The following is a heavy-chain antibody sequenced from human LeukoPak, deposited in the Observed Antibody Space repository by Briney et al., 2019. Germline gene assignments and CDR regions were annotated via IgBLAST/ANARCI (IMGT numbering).Heavy chain of an antibody. D-gene: IGHD5-24*01. J-gene: IGHJ5*02. V-gene: IGHV4-39*01. CDR2: ICYSGST. CDR3: ARTENYIPEDCFDP. Sequence: PSETLSLTCSVPGGSIASSSSCWGWIRQPPGKGLEWIGTICYSGSTFYNPSLKSRVTLSVDTSKNQFSLKLSSVTAADTAVYYCARTENYIPEDCFDPWGQGTLVTVSS. CDR1: GGSIASSSSC.